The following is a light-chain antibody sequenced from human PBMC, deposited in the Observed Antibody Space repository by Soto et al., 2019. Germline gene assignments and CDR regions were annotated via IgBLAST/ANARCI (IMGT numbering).Light chain of an antibody. CDR3: QAWDSSTAWGVV. CDR2: QDT. J-gene: IGLJ2*01. Sequence: SYELTQPPSVSVSPGQTASITCSGEKLGDKYTHWYQQKPGQSPVLVVYQDTKRPSGIPERFSGSNSGNTATLTISGTQALDEADYYCQAWDSSTAWGVVFGGGTKVTVL. V-gene: IGLV3-1*01. CDR1: KLGDKY.